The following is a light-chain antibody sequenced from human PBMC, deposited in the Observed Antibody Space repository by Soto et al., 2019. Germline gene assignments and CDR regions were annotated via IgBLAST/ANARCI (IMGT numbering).Light chain of an antibody. CDR3: QQYGTSTLT. CDR1: QSVRSSY. Sequence: EIVLTQSPGTLSLSPGERATLSCRASQSVRSSYLAWYQRKPGQAPRLLFYGASSRATGIPDRFSGSGSGTDFTLTISRLEPEDFAVYYCQQYGTSTLTFGGGTKVETK. V-gene: IGKV3-20*01. J-gene: IGKJ4*01. CDR2: GAS.